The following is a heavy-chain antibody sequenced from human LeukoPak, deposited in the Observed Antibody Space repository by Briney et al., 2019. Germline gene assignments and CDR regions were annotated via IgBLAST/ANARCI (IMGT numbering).Heavy chain of an antibody. Sequence: GGSLRLSCTASGFTFGDYAMSWFRQAPGKGLEWVGRIKSKTDGGTTDYAAPVKGRFTISRDDSKNTLYLQMNSLKTEDTAVYYCTTLEDSSGFWGQGTLVTVSS. J-gene: IGHJ4*02. CDR2: IKSKTDGGTT. CDR1: GFTFGDYA. D-gene: IGHD3-22*01. CDR3: TTLEDSSGF. V-gene: IGHV3-15*01.